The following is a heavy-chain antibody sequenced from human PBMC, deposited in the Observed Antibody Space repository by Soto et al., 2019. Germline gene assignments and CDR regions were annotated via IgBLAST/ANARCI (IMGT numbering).Heavy chain of an antibody. V-gene: IGHV1-3*01. J-gene: IGHJ5*02. CDR1: GYTFTSYA. CDR2: INAGNGNT. Sequence: ASVKVSCKASGYTFTSYAMHWVRQAPGQRLEWMGWINAGNGNTKYSQKFQGRVTITRDTSASTAYMELSSLRSEDTAVYYCARHPTVTTGRWFDPWGQGTLVTVSS. CDR3: ARHPTVTTGRWFDP. D-gene: IGHD4-17*01.